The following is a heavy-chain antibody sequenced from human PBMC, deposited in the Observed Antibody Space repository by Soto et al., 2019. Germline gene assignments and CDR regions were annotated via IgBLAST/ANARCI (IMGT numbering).Heavy chain of an antibody. V-gene: IGHV1-3*01. CDR2: INAGNGNT. Sequence: QVQRVQSGAEVKKPGASVKVSCKASGYTFTSYAMHWVRQAPGQRLEWMGWINAGNGNTKYSQKFQGRVTITRDTSASTAYMELSSLRSEDTAVYYCARGMLGCGGDCPGFDYWGQGTLVTVSS. D-gene: IGHD2-21*01. J-gene: IGHJ4*02. CDR3: ARGMLGCGGDCPGFDY. CDR1: GYTFTSYA.